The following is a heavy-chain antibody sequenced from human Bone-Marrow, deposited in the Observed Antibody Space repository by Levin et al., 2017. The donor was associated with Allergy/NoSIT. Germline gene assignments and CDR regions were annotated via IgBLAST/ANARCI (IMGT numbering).Heavy chain of an antibody. J-gene: IGHJ4*02. D-gene: IGHD2-2*02. V-gene: IGHV3-15*01. CDR3: TTSYCSATKCYTSTIEY. Sequence: GESLKISCAASGFTFNNLWMNWVRQAPGRGLEWVGRIKRETDGGTADYAAPVKGRFTISRDDSQNTLHLQMSSLKTEDTAVYYCTTSYCSATKCYTSTIEYWGQGSLVTVSS. CDR1: GFTFNNLW. CDR2: IKRETDGGTA.